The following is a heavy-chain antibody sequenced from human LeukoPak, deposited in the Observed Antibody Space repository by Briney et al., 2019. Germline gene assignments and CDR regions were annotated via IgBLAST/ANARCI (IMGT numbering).Heavy chain of an antibody. J-gene: IGHJ4*02. D-gene: IGHD3-3*01. CDR2: IYDSGST. CDR3: QSRFLEWLLDY. Sequence: PSETLPLTCTVSGGSISSNNYFWGWIRQPPGKGLEWIGSIYDSGSTYYNPSLKSRVTISVDTSKNQFSLKLNSVTAADTAMYYCQSRFLEWLLDYWGQGTLVTVSS. CDR1: GGSISSNNYF. V-gene: IGHV4-39*01.